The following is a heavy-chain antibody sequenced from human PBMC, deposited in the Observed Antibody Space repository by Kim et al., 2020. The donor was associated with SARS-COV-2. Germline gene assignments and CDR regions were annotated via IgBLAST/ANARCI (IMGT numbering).Heavy chain of an antibody. CDR3: ARGEWGSSWRYYYYGMDV. V-gene: IGHV4-59*13. J-gene: IGHJ6*02. CDR2: IYYSGST. Sequence: SETLSLTCTVSGGSISSYYWSWIRQPPGKGLEWIGYIYYSGSTNYNPSLKSRVTISVDTSKNQFSLKLSSVTAADTAVYYCARGEWGSSWRYYYYGMDVWGQGTTVTVSS. CDR1: GGSISSYY. D-gene: IGHD6-13*01.